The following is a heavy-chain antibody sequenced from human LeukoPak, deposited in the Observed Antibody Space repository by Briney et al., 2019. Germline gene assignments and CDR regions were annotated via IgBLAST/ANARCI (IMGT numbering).Heavy chain of an antibody. CDR1: GYTFTGYY. J-gene: IGHJ4*02. CDR2: INPNTGGT. V-gene: IGHV1-2*02. CDR3: AGSLGYCTSNVCYLKY. Sequence: ASVKVSCKASGYTFTGYYMHWVRQAPGQGLEWMGWINPNTGGTNYAQKFQGRVTMTRDTSISTAYMELRSLRSDDTAVYYCAGSLGYCTSNVCYLKYWGQGTLVTVSS. D-gene: IGHD2-8*01.